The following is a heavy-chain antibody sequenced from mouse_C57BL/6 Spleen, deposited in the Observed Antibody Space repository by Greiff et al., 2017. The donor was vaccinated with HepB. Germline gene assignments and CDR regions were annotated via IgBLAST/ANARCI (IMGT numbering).Heavy chain of an antibody. V-gene: IGHV5-6*01. CDR2: ISSGGSYT. D-gene: IGHD2-3*01. CDR3: ARGDGSTGFAY. CDR1: GFTFSSYG. J-gene: IGHJ3*01. Sequence: EVQVVESGGDLVKPGGSLKLSCAASGFTFSSYGMSWVRQTPDKRLEWVATISSGGSYTYYPDSVKGRFTISRDNAKNTLYLQMSSLKSEDTAMYYCARGDGSTGFAYWGQGTLVTVSA.